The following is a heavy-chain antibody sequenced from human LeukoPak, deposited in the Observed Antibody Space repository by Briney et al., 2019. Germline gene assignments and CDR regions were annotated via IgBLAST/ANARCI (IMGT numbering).Heavy chain of an antibody. CDR1: GFTFSSYA. CDR3: TTGYHFDTSGYYYSDY. V-gene: IGHV3-15*01. J-gene: IGHJ4*02. Sequence: NPGGSLRLSCAASGFTFSSYAMSWVRQAPGKGLEWVGRIKSKTDGGTLDYAAPVKGRFTISRDDSKNTLYLQMNSLKTEDTAVYFCTTGYHFDTSGYYYSDYWGQGTLVTVSS. CDR2: IKSKTDGGTL. D-gene: IGHD3-22*01.